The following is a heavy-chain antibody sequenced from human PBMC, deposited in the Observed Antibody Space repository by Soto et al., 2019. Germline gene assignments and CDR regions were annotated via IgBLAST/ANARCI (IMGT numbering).Heavy chain of an antibody. CDR3: ATLRRGDSSGYYGYYFDY. J-gene: IGHJ4*02. D-gene: IGHD3-22*01. CDR1: GFTVSSNY. CDR2: IYSGGST. Sequence: EVQLVETGGGLSQPGGSLRLSCAASGFTVSSNYMSWVRQAPGKGLEWVSVIYSGGSTYYADSVKGRFTISRDNSKNTLYLQMNSLRAEDTAVYYCATLRRGDSSGYYGYYFDYWGQRTLVTVSS. V-gene: IGHV3-53*02.